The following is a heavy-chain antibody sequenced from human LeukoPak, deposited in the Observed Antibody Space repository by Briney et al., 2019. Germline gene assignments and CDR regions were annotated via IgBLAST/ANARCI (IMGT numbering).Heavy chain of an antibody. CDR3: ARGYDSSALTY. D-gene: IGHD3-22*01. V-gene: IGHV3-74*01. CDR1: GFTFSSYW. Sequence: GGSLRLSCAASGFTFSSYWMHWVRQAPGKGLAWVSRINSDGSSTSYADSVKGRFTISRDNAKNTLYLQMNSLRAEDTAVYYCARGYDSSALTYWGQGTLVTVSS. J-gene: IGHJ4*02. CDR2: INSDGSST.